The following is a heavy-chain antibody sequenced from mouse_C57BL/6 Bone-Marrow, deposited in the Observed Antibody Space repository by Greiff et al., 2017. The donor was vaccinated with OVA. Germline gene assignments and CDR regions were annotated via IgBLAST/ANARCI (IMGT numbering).Heavy chain of an antibody. J-gene: IGHJ3*01. CDR3: TDYDVWFAY. D-gene: IGHD2-4*01. CDR1: GFTFSNYW. Sequence: EVKLVESGGGLVQPGGSMKLSCVASGFTFSNYWMNWVRQSPEKGLEWVAKIRLKSGNYATHYAESVKGRFTISRDDSKISVFLQMNNLSAEDTGIYYCTDYDVWFAYWGQGPLVTVSA. CDR2: IRLKSGNYAT. V-gene: IGHV6-3*01.